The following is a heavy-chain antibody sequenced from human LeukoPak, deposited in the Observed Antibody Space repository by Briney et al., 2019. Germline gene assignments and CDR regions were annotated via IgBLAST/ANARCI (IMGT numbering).Heavy chain of an antibody. D-gene: IGHD1-26*01. Sequence: SETLSLTCTVSGGSISGHYWSWIRQAPGKGLEWIGYIFYSGITNYNPSLKSRVTISVHTSKNQFSLKLSSVTAADTAVYFCARDHSGGYFRKPSDSWGQGTLVTVSS. CDR1: GGSISGHY. V-gene: IGHV4-59*11. CDR3: ARDHSGGYFRKPSDS. CDR2: IFYSGIT. J-gene: IGHJ4*02.